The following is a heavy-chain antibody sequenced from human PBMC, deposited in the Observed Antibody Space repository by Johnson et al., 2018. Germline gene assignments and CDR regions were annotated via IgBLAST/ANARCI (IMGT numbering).Heavy chain of an antibody. CDR3: AKDPGSSSWYWAEYFQH. D-gene: IGHD6-13*01. CDR1: GFTVSSNY. J-gene: IGHJ1*01. CDR2: IYSGGST. Sequence: VQLVESGGGLVHPGGSLRLSFAASGFTVSSNYMSWVRQAPGKGLEWVAVIYSGGSTYYADSVKGRFTLSRDNSKNTLYLQMNSLRAEDTAVYYCAKDPGSSSWYWAEYFQHWGQGTLVTVSS. V-gene: IGHV3-66*02.